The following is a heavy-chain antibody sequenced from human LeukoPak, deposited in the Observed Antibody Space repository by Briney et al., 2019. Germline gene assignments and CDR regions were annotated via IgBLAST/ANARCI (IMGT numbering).Heavy chain of an antibody. Sequence: SETLSLTCTVSGGSISSSSYYWGWIRQPPEKGLEWIGSIYYSGSTYYNPSLKSRVTISVDTSKNQFSLKLSSVTAADTAVYYCARQWPGNFDYWGQGTLVTVSS. J-gene: IGHJ4*02. CDR1: GGSISSSSYY. V-gene: IGHV4-39*01. CDR2: IYYSGST. D-gene: IGHD5-24*01. CDR3: ARQWPGNFDY.